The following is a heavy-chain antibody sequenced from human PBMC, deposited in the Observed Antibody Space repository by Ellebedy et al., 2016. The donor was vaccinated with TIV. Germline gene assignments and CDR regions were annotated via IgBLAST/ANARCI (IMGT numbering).Heavy chain of an antibody. V-gene: IGHV4-34*01. Sequence: ESLKISXAASGFTFSSYWMSWIRQPPGKGLEWIGEINHSGSTNYNPSLKSRVTISVDTSKNQFSLKLSAVTAADTAGYYCARDVPMGTVTTGNWFDPWGQGTLVTVSS. CDR2: INHSGST. J-gene: IGHJ5*02. CDR3: ARDVPMGTVTTGNWFDP. D-gene: IGHD4-17*01. CDR1: GFTFSSYW.